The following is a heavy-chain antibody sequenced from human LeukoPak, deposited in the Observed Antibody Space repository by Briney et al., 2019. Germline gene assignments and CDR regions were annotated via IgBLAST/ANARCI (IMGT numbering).Heavy chain of an antibody. CDR3: ARDTFDY. V-gene: IGHV3-43*01. Sequence: PGGSLRLSCAASGLPFDDYTMHWVRQAPGKGLEWVSLISWNGGNTNYADSVRGRFTISRDNSKHSLYLQMNSLRTEDTALYYCARDTFDYWGQGTLVTVSS. CDR2: ISWNGGNT. J-gene: IGHJ4*02. CDR1: GLPFDDYT.